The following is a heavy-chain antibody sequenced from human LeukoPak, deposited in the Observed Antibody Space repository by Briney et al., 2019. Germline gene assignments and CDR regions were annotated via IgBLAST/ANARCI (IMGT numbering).Heavy chain of an antibody. J-gene: IGHJ4*02. CDR3: ALIPSFQVVPADY. Sequence: GASVKVSCKASGYTFTSYDINWVRQATGQGLEWMGWMNPNSGNTGYAQKFQGRVTITRNTSISTAYMELSSLRSEDTAVYYCALIPSFQVVPADYWAREPWSPSPQ. CDR2: MNPNSGNT. V-gene: IGHV1-8*03. D-gene: IGHD2-2*01. CDR1: GYTFTSYD.